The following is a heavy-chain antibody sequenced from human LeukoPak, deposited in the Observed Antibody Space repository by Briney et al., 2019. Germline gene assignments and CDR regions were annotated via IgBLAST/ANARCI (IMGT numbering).Heavy chain of an antibody. D-gene: IGHD3-10*01. J-gene: IGHJ3*02. Sequence: GGSLRLSCAASGFTFSNYWMGWVRQPPGKGLQWVANIKDEGTEKYYVDSVKGRFTISRDNSKNTLYLQMNSLRAEDTAVYYCARDGEGDAFDIWGQGTMVTVSS. V-gene: IGHV3-7*01. CDR2: IKDEGTEK. CDR3: ARDGEGDAFDI. CDR1: GFTFSNYW.